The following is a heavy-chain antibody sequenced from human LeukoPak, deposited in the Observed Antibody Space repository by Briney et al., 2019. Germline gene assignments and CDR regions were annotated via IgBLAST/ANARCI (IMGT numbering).Heavy chain of an antibody. CDR2: IWYDGSNK. CDR3: ARGRGVRGYDIVVVVTAQYVFDY. D-gene: IGHD2-15*01. J-gene: IGHJ4*02. CDR1: GFSFSSYG. Sequence: PGGSLRLSCAASGFSFSSYGMYWVRQAPGKGLEWVAIIWYDGSNKYYADSVKGRFTVARDNSKNTLYLQMNSLRAEDTAVYYCARGRGVRGYDIVVVVTAQYVFDYWGQGTLVTVSS. V-gene: IGHV3-33*08.